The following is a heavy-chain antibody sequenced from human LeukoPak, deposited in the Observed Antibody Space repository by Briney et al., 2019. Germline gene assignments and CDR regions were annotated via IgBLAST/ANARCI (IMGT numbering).Heavy chain of an antibody. V-gene: IGHV3-23*01. CDR3: AKAGLLKASSPGLQYSDL. CDR2: ISGSGGST. Sequence: GGSLRLSCAATGFTFSSYAMSWVRQAPGKGLEWVSLISGSGGSTYYADSVKGRLTISRDNSKNTLYLQMNSLRADDTAVYHCAKAGLLKASSPGLQYSDLWGRGTLVTASS. CDR1: GFTFSSYA. J-gene: IGHJ2*01. D-gene: IGHD5-24*01.